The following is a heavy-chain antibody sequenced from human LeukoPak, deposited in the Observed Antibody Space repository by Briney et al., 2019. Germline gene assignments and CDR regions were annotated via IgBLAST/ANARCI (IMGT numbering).Heavy chain of an antibody. J-gene: IGHJ3*02. CDR1: GGTFTSYA. CDR3: ARLTLKAILTGYHKDDAFDI. D-gene: IGHD3-9*01. V-gene: IGHV1-69*13. CDR2: IIPIFGTA. Sequence: ASVKVSCKASGGTFTSYAISWVRQAPGQGVEWMGGIIPIFGTANYAQKFQGRVTITADESTSTAYMELSSLTSEDTAVYYCARLTLKAILTGYHKDDAFDIWGQGTMVTVSS.